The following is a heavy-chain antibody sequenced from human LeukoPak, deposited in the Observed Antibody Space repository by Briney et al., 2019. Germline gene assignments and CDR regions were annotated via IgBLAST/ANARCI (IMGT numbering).Heavy chain of an antibody. D-gene: IGHD1-26*01. CDR2: IYYSGST. CDR1: GDSISGYY. Sequence: SETLCLTCTVSGDSISGYYWSWIRQPPEKGLEWIGNIYYSGSTNYNPSLKSRLSISLDMSKNQFSLKLSSVTAADTAVYYCARGGSYFGYWGQGTLVTVSS. J-gene: IGHJ4*02. V-gene: IGHV4-59*01. CDR3: ARGGSYFGY.